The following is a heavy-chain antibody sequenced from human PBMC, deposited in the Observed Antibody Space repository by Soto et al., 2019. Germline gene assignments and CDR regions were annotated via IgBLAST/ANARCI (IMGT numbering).Heavy chain of an antibody. CDR2: INNDGSST. CDR3: AMGTMDV. V-gene: IGHV3-74*01. Sequence: EVQLVESGGGLVQPGGSLRLSCAASGFSFRTYWMQWARQAPGKGLEWVSRINNDGSSTDYADSVKGRFTISRDNAKDTLYLQMNSLRAEDTATYYCAMGTMDVWGTGTTVIVSS. J-gene: IGHJ6*04. D-gene: IGHD7-27*01. CDR1: GFSFRTYW.